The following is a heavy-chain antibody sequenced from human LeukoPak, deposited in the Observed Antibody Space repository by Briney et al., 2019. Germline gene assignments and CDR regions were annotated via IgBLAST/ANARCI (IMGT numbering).Heavy chain of an antibody. J-gene: IGHJ5*02. V-gene: IGHV4-34*01. Sequence: SETLSLTCAVYGGSFSGYYWSWIRQPPGKGLEWIGEINHSGSANYNPSLKSRVTISVDTSKNQFSLKLSSVTAADTAVYYCARDNSSSWYWAKVTRNWFDPWGQGTLVTVSS. CDR2: INHSGSA. D-gene: IGHD6-13*01. CDR3: ARDNSSSWYWAKVTRNWFDP. CDR1: GGSFSGYY.